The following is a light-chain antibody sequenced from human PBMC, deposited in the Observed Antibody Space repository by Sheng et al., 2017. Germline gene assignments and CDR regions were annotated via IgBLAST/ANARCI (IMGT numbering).Light chain of an antibody. CDR2: ESY. V-gene: IGLV1-51*02. CDR3: GTWDTNLRTDV. J-gene: IGLJ1*01. CDR1: SSNIGNNY. Sequence: QSVLTQPPSVSAAPGQKVTISCSGSSSNIGNNYVSWYQQLPGTAPKLLIYESYKRPSGIPDRFSGSKPGTSATLGITGLQTGDEADYYCGTWDTNLRTDVFGTETKVTVL.